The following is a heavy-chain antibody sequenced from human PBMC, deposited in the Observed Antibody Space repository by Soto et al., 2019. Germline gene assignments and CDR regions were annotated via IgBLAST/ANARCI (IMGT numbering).Heavy chain of an antibody. D-gene: IGHD6-19*01. CDR2: IKQDGSEK. J-gene: IGHJ5*02. CDR3: ARDRGAVAGVLWFDP. Sequence: EVQLVESGGGLVQPGGSLRLSCAASGFTFSSYWMSWVRQAPGKGLEWVANIKQDGSEKYYVDSVKGRFTISRDNAKNSLYLQMNSLRAEDTAVYYCARDRGAVAGVLWFDPWGQGTLVTVSS. CDR1: GFTFSSYW. V-gene: IGHV3-7*01.